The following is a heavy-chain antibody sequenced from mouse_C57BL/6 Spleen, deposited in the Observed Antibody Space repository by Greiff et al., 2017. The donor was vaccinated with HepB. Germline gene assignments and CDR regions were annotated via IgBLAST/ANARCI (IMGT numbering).Heavy chain of an antibody. D-gene: IGHD3-3*01. J-gene: IGHJ2*01. Sequence: QVQLQQPGAELVKPGASVKLSCKASGYTFTSYWMQWVNQRPGQGLEWIGEIDPSDSYTNYNQKFKGKATLTVDTSSSTAYMQLSSLTSEDSAVYYCARRDTRGRGGYYFDCWGQGTTLTVSS. CDR1: GYTFTSYW. CDR2: IDPSDSYT. V-gene: IGHV1-50*01. CDR3: ARRDTRGRGGYYFDC.